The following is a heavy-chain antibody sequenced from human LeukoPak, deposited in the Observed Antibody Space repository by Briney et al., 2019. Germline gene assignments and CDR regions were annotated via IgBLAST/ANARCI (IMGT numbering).Heavy chain of an antibody. Sequence: WGSLRLSCAASGFTFSSYAMHWVRQAPGKGLEWVAVISYDGSNKYYADSVKGRFTISRDSSKKTLYLQMNSLRAEDTAVYYCARDRYCSGGSCYSGPPWFDPWGQGTLVTVSS. CDR1: GFTFSSYA. V-gene: IGHV3-30*04. D-gene: IGHD2-15*01. J-gene: IGHJ5*02. CDR2: ISYDGSNK. CDR3: ARDRYCSGGSCYSGPPWFDP.